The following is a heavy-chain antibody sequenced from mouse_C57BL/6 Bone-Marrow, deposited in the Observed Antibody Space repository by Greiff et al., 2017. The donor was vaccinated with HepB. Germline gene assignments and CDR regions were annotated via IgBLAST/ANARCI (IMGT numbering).Heavy chain of an antibody. J-gene: IGHJ4*01. CDR3: ARVTTVHAMDY. CDR2: ISDGGSYT. Sequence: DVHLVESGGGLVKPGGSLKLSCAASGFTFSSYAMSWVRQTPEKRLEWVATISDGGSYTYYPDNVKGRFTISRDNATNNLYLQMSHLKSEDTAMYYCARVTTVHAMDYWGQGTSVTVSS. V-gene: IGHV5-4*01. D-gene: IGHD1-1*01. CDR1: GFTFSSYA.